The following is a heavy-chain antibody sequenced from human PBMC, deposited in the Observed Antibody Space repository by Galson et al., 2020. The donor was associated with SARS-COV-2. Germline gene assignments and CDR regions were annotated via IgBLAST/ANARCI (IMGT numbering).Heavy chain of an antibody. CDR3: VRGYVFHSGMGFDL. D-gene: IGHD2-15*01. Sequence: GGSLRLSCVASGFTFSNYEFNWVRQVPGEGKQWDSYIVSRTGSTNDYADSVKGRFSISRDNAKNSVSLQMNNLRAEDAAVYYCVRGYVFHSGMGFDLWGQGTQVIVFS. CDR1: GFTFSNYE. J-gene: IGHJ3*01. CDR2: IVSRTGSTN. V-gene: IGHV3-48*03.